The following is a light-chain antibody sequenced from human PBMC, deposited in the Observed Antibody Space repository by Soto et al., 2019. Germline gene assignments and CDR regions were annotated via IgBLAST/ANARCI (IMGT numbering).Light chain of an antibody. CDR3: QQYETFSGT. CDR1: QSVSGW. CDR2: DAS. V-gene: IGKV1-5*01. Sequence: DIQMTQSPSTLSASVGDTVTVTCLASQSVSGWLAWYQQKPGEAPKLLIYDASALQRGVLSRFSGSGSGTKFTLTIASLQPDDFATYYCQQYETFSGTFGPGTQVDIK. J-gene: IGKJ1*01.